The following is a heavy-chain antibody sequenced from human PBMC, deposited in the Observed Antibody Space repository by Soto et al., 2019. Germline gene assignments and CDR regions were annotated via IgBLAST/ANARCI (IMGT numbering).Heavy chain of an antibody. CDR3: ARPNGSGFADGFDI. J-gene: IGHJ3*02. D-gene: IGHD3-10*01. CDR1: GGTFSGYA. V-gene: IGHV1-69*01. Sequence: QVQLVQSGGEVKTPGSSVRVSCKASGGTFSGYAISWVRQAPGQGLEWMGGIIPIFGTAKYAQKLRGRVTITADEFTISVEVNSLRSEDTAVYYCARPNGSGFADGFDIWGQGTMVTVSS. CDR2: IIPIFGTA.